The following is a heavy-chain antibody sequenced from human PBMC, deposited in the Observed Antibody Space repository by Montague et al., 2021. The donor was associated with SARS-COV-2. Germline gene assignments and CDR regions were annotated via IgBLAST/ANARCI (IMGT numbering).Heavy chain of an antibody. Sequence: SLRLSCAASGFTFSSYAMHWVRQAPGKGLGWVAVISYDGSNKYYADSVKGRFTISRDNSKNTLYLQMNSLRAEDTAVYYCARGYGGSYYYFDYWGQGTLVTVSS. J-gene: IGHJ4*02. D-gene: IGHD1-26*01. CDR3: ARGYGGSYYYFDY. CDR1: GFTFSSYA. V-gene: IGHV3-30-3*01. CDR2: ISYDGSNK.